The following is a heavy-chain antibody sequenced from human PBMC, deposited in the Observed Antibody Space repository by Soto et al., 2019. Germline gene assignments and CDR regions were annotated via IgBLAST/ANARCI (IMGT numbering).Heavy chain of an antibody. V-gene: IGHV4-59*01. CDR1: GGSISSYY. Sequence: QVQLQESGPGLVKPSETLSLTCTVSGGSISSYYWSWIRQPPGKGLEWIGFIYYSGSTNYNPSLKSRATISVELSKNQHSLGLGSVTAADKALFFCAGRLAPATTKGEGFDIWGQGTMVTVSS. D-gene: IGHD4-17*01. CDR3: AGRLAPATTKGEGFDI. J-gene: IGHJ3*02. CDR2: IYYSGST.